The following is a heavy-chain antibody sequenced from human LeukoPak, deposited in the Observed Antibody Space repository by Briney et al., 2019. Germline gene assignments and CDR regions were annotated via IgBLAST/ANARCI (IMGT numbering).Heavy chain of an antibody. CDR1: GFTFSNYA. V-gene: IGHV3-23*01. CDR2: TSATSGST. J-gene: IGHJ4*02. CDR3: ANTNDRDGDFHGDC. Sequence: VGSLRLSCAASGFTFSNYAMSWVRQAPGKGLEWVSTTSATSGSTYYADFVKGRFTISRDNSKYTLYLQMNSLRADDTAVYYCANTNDRDGDFHGDCWGQGTLVTVSS. D-gene: IGHD2/OR15-2a*01.